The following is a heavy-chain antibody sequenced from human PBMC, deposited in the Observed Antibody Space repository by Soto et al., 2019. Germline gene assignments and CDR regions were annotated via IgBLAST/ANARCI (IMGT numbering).Heavy chain of an antibody. Sequence: PSETLSLTCTVSGGSISSYYWSWIRQPPGKGLEWIGYIYYSGSTNYNPSLKSRVTISVDTSKNQFSLKLSSVTAADTAVYYCARDGYSYGYFDYWGQGTLVTVSS. J-gene: IGHJ4*02. D-gene: IGHD5-18*01. CDR1: GGSISSYY. CDR3: ARDGYSYGYFDY. CDR2: IYYSGST. V-gene: IGHV4-59*01.